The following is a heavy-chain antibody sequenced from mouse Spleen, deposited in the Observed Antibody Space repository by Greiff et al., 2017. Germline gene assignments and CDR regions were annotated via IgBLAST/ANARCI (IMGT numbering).Heavy chain of an antibody. CDR1: GFTFSSYG. D-gene: IGHD1-2*01. Sequence: EVKLVESGGGLVQPGGSLKLSCAASGFTFSSYGMSWVRQTPDKRLELVATINSNGGSTYYPDSVKGRFTISRDNAKNTLYLQMSSLKSEDTAMYYCARDGHYYGYGWFAYWGQGTLVTVSA. V-gene: IGHV5-6-3*01. J-gene: IGHJ3*01. CDR2: INSNGGST. CDR3: ARDGHYYGYGWFAY.